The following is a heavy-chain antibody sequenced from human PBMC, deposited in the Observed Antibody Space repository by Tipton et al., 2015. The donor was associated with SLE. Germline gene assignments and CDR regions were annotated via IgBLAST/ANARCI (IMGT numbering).Heavy chain of an antibody. V-gene: IGHV3-9*01. J-gene: IGHJ3*02. Sequence: SLRLFCAASGFTFDDYAMHWVRQAPGKGLEWVSGISRNSGSIGYADSVKGRFTISRDNAKNSLYLQMNSLRAEDTALYYCAKGSSTSCCPSAFDIWGQGTMVTVSS. D-gene: IGHD2-2*01. CDR1: GFTFDDYA. CDR2: ISRNSGSI. CDR3: AKGSSTSCCPSAFDI.